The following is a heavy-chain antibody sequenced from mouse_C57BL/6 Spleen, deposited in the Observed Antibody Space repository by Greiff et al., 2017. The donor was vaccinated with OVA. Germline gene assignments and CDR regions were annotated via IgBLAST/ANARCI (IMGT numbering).Heavy chain of an antibody. D-gene: IGHD1-1*01. CDR3: ASNYGSQAWFAY. J-gene: IGHJ3*01. CDR1: GYSFTRYF. V-gene: IGHV1-20*01. Sequence: EVKLMESGPELVKPGDSVKISCKASGYSFTRYFMNWVMQSHGKSLEWIGRINPYNGDTFYNQKFKGKATLTVDKSSSTAHMELRSLTSEDSAVYYCASNYGSQAWFAYWGQGTLVTVSA. CDR2: INPYNGDT.